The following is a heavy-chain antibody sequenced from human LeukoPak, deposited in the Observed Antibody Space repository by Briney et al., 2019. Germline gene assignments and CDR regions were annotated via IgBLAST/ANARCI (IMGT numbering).Heavy chain of an antibody. Sequence: ASVKVSCKASGYTFTSYGIRWVRQAPGQGLEWMGWISAYNGNTNYAQKLQGRVTMTTDTSTSTAYMELRSLRSDDTAVYYCAMYYYGSGPYWFDPWGQGTLVTVSS. CDR1: GYTFTSYG. J-gene: IGHJ5*02. CDR2: ISAYNGNT. CDR3: AMYYYGSGPYWFDP. V-gene: IGHV1-18*01. D-gene: IGHD3-10*01.